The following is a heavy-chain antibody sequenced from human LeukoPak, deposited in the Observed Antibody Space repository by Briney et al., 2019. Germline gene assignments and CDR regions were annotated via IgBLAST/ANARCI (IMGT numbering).Heavy chain of an antibody. Sequence: SETLSLTCTVSGYSISSGYYWGWIRQPPGKGLEWIGSIYHSGSTYYNPSLKSRVTISVDTSKNQFSLKLSSVTAADTAVYYCARGLELRWGQGTLVTVSP. J-gene: IGHJ4*02. CDR3: ARGLELR. D-gene: IGHD1-7*01. CDR1: GYSISSGYY. CDR2: IYHSGST. V-gene: IGHV4-38-2*02.